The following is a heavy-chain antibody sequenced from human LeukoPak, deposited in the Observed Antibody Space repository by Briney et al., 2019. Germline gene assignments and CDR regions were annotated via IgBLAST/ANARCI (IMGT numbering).Heavy chain of an antibody. CDR2: INHSGST. Sequence: PSETLSLTCAVYGGSFGGYYWSWIRQPPGKGLEWIGEINHSGSTNYNPSLKSRVTISVDTSKNQFSLKLSSVTAADTAVYYCAREGYYYGSGSYWRNFDYWGQGTLVTVSS. V-gene: IGHV4-34*01. CDR1: GGSFGGYY. J-gene: IGHJ4*02. CDR3: AREGYYYGSGSYWRNFDY. D-gene: IGHD3-10*01.